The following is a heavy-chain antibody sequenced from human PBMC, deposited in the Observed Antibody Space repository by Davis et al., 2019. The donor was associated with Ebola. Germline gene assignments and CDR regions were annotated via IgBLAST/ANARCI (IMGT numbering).Heavy chain of an antibody. V-gene: IGHV4-34*01. CDR2: INHSEST. D-gene: IGHD6-6*01. CDR1: GGSFSGYY. CDR3: ARQYSSSSSTDY. Sequence: MPSETLSLTCAVYGGSFSGYYWSWIRQPPGKGLEWIGEINHSESTNYNPSLKSRVTISVDTSKNQFSLKLSSVTAADTAVYYCARQYSSSSSTDYWGQGTLVTVSS. J-gene: IGHJ4*02.